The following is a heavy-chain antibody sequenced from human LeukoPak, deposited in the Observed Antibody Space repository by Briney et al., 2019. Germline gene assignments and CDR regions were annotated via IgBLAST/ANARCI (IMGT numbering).Heavy chain of an antibody. CDR1: GFSLRTGGGG. CDR2: IYWDDGK. V-gene: IGHV2-5*02. Sequence: SGPTLVQPPRTLTLTWTFSGFSLRTGGGGVGWIRQPPGKALEWLSLIYWDDGKRYSPSLKSRLTITKDTSKNQVVLTMTNMDPVDTATYYCAHRDSGFDYWGQGTLVTVSS. D-gene: IGHD1-26*01. CDR3: AHRDSGFDY. J-gene: IGHJ4*02.